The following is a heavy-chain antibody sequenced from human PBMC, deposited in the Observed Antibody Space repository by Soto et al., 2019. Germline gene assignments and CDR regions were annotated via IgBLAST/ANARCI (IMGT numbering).Heavy chain of an antibody. CDR3: ARGLGGNYIWGSYFRYYYMDV. CDR1: GYTFPSYD. Sequence: SVKVSCKASGYTFPSYDINWVRQATGQGLEWMGWMNPNSGNTGYAQKFQGRVTMTRNTSISTAYMELSSLRSEDTAVYYCARGLGGNYIWGSYFRYYYMDVWGKGTTVTVSS. V-gene: IGHV1-8*01. J-gene: IGHJ6*03. CDR2: MNPNSGNT. D-gene: IGHD3-16*01.